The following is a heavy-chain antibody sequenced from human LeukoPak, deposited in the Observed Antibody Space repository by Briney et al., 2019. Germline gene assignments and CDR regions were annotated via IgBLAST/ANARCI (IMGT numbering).Heavy chain of an antibody. CDR2: ISAYNGNT. V-gene: IGHV1-18*01. D-gene: IGHD3-10*01. CDR1: GYTFTSYG. Sequence: GASVKVSCKASGYTFTSYGISWVRQAPGQGLEWMGWISAYNGNTNYAQKLQGRVTMTTDTSTSTAYMELRSLRSDDTAVYYCASVYYGSGSYHYYYYYYMDVWGKGTTVTVSS. J-gene: IGHJ6*03. CDR3: ASVYYGSGSYHYYYYYYMDV.